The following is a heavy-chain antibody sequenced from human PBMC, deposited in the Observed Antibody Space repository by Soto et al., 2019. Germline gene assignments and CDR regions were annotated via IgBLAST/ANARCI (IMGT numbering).Heavy chain of an antibody. J-gene: IGHJ4*02. Sequence: GGSLRLSCAASGFTFSSYGMHWVRQAPGKGLEWVAVIWYDGSNKYYADSVKGRFTISRDNSKNTLYLQMNSLRAEDTAVYYCARDFFRIQPYYFDYWGQGTLVTVSS. CDR2: IWYDGSNK. V-gene: IGHV3-33*01. CDR3: ARDFFRIQPYYFDY. CDR1: GFTFSSYG. D-gene: IGHD5-18*01.